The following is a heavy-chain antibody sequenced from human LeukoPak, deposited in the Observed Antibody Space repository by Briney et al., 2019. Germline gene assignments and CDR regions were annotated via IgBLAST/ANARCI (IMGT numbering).Heavy chain of an antibody. CDR2: FISIRGTA. CDR1: GGTFSSYA. V-gene: IGHV1-69*13. D-gene: IGHD3-22*01. CDR3: ASNHSSGYYTDY. J-gene: IGHJ4*02. Sequence: GASVTVSYKASGGTFSSYAISWVRQAPRQGLNWMGGFISIRGTANYAQSFQGRVTITADESKGTVYMEVSSLSAEDTAVYYCASNHSSGYYTDYWGQGTLVTVSS.